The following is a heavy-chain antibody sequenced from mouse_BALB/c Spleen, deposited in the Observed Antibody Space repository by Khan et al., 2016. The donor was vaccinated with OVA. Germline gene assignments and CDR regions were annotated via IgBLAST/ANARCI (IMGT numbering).Heavy chain of an antibody. V-gene: IGHV9-3-1*01. CDR1: GYTLTNYG. D-gene: IGHD2-1*01. J-gene: IGHJ3*01. Sequence: QIQLVQSGPGLKKPGETVKISCKASGYTLTNYGMNWVKQAPGKGLKWMGWINTYTGEPTYAEDFKGRIAFSLETSASTAYLQINNLKNEDTATCVCARSNGNYWFAYWGQGTLVTVSA. CDR2: INTYTGEP. CDR3: ARSNGNYWFAY.